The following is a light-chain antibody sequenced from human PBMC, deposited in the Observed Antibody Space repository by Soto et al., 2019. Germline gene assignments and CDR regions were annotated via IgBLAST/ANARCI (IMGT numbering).Light chain of an antibody. Sequence: DIQMTQSPSSLFASVGDRVTITCRASQGISNYLAWYQQKPGKDPKLLIYAASTLQSGLPSRFSGSGSWTDFSLTSSSLQPEDLATYYCQKYNSAPRTFGQGTKVEIK. J-gene: IGKJ1*01. V-gene: IGKV1-27*01. CDR1: QGISNY. CDR2: AAS. CDR3: QKYNSAPRT.